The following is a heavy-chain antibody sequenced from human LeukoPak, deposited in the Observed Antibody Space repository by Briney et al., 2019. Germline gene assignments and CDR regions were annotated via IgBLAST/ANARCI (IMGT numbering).Heavy chain of an antibody. Sequence: GGSLRLSCTASGFTFGDYAMSWFRQAPGKGLEWVGFIRSKAYGGTTEYAASVKGRFTISRDDSKSIAYLQMNSLKTEDTAVYYCTRDGHPDSHIGGNSPGYYYYGMDVWGQGTTVTVSS. CDR3: TRDGHPDSHIGGNSPGYYYYGMDV. CDR2: IRSKAYGGTT. D-gene: IGHD4-23*01. CDR1: GFTFGDYA. J-gene: IGHJ6*02. V-gene: IGHV3-49*03.